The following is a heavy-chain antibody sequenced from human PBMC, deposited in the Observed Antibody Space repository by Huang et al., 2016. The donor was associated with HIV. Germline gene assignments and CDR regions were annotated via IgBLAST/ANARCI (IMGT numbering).Heavy chain of an antibody. J-gene: IGHJ4*02. Sequence: QVQLVQSGAEVKRPGSSVKVSCKTSGGTFSSYAIVWVRQVPGQGLEGVGGSNPIHATSNYAQKFQDRVTMTADESTDTAFLELSGLKSEDTAMYFCARRQGGALLYWGQGTLITVT. V-gene: IGHV1-69*13. CDR1: GGTFSSYA. CDR3: ARRQGGALLY. D-gene: IGHD2-21*02. CDR2: SNPIHATS.